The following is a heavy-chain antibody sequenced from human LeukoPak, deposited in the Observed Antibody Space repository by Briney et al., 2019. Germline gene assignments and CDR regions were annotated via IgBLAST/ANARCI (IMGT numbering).Heavy chain of an antibody. J-gene: IGHJ4*02. CDR3: ARSGYSYGRPFDY. Sequence: SETLSLTCTVSGGSISSGSYYWSWIRQPPGKGLEWIGEINHSGSTNYNPSLKSRVTISVDTSKNQFSLKLSSVTAADTAVYYCARSGYSYGRPFDYWGQGTLVTVSS. D-gene: IGHD5-18*01. V-gene: IGHV4-39*07. CDR2: INHSGST. CDR1: GGSISSGSYY.